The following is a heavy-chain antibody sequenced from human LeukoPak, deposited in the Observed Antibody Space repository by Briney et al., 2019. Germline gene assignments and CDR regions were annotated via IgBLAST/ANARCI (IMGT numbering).Heavy chain of an antibody. D-gene: IGHD3-10*01. CDR2: ISSSSSYI. CDR1: GFTFSSYS. Sequence: NPGGSLRLSCAASGFTFSSYSMNWVRQAPGKGLEWVSSISSSSSYIYYADSVKGRFTISRDNAKNSLYLQMNSLRAEDTAVYYCARDLGEDYGSGSYYPFDYWGQGTLVTVST. CDR3: ARDLGEDYGSGSYYPFDY. J-gene: IGHJ4*02. V-gene: IGHV3-21*01.